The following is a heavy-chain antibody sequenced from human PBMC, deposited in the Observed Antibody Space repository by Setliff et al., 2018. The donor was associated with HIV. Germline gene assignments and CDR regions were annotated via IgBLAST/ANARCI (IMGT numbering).Heavy chain of an antibody. Sequence: ASVKVSCKPPGHTFTNYDIHWMRRAPGQGLEWRGWMNPNSGVSGYALKFHDRVTMTRDTSITTLYMELSSLTSEDTAVYYCARGKGVGGVIITGGLDVWGQGTTVTV. CDR2: MNPNSGVS. CDR3: ARGKGVGGVIITGGLDV. V-gene: IGHV1-8*01. D-gene: IGHD3-10*01. CDR1: GHTFTNYD. J-gene: IGHJ6*02.